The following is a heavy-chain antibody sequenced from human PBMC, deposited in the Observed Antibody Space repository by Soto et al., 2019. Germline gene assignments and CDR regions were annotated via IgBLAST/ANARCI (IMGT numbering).Heavy chain of an antibody. CDR2: ISYDGRNK. D-gene: IGHD5-18*01. V-gene: IGHV3-30*18. J-gene: IGHJ4*02. CDR1: GFTFSTYG. Sequence: QVQLVESGGDVVQPGRSLRLSCAGSGFTFSTYGMHWVRQAPGKGLEWVALISYDGRNKYYADSVKGRFTISRDNSKHTLDLQMDSLRGEDTAVYYCAKDVNSYGYDYWGQGTLFTVSS. CDR3: AKDVNSYGYDY.